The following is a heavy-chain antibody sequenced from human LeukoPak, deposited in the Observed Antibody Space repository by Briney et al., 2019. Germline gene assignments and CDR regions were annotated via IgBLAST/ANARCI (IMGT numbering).Heavy chain of an antibody. Sequence: PGGSLRLSCAASGFTFSSYAMSWVRQAPGKGLEWVSAISGSGGSTCYADSVKGRFTISRDNSKNTLYLQMNSLRAEDTAVYYCAKAPFITMVRGVISSYFDYWGQGTLVTVSS. CDR2: ISGSGGST. V-gene: IGHV3-23*01. CDR1: GFTFSSYA. J-gene: IGHJ4*02. D-gene: IGHD3-10*01. CDR3: AKAPFITMVRGVISSYFDY.